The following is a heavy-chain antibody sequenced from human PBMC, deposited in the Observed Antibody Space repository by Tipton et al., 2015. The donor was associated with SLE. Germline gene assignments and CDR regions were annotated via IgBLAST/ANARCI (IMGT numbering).Heavy chain of an antibody. J-gene: IGHJ4*02. V-gene: IGHV4-39*01. CDR1: GDSIGSSSNY. D-gene: IGHD3-9*01. Sequence: LRLSCTVSGDSIGSSSNYWGWIRQPPGKGLVGIGRIYYSGSTYYNPSLKSRVTISVDTSKNQFSLKLSSVTAADTAVYYCARLVGAYDILTGYYQRYFDYWGQGTLVTVSS. CDR2: IYYSGST. CDR3: ARLVGAYDILTGYYQRYFDY.